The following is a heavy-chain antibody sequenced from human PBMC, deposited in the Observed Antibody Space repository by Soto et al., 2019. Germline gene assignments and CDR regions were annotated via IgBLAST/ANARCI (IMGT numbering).Heavy chain of an antibody. J-gene: IGHJ4*02. D-gene: IGHD3-3*01. CDR3: AKDRERGGYDSDFDS. Sequence: EVQLLESGGGLIHPGGSLRLSCAASGFTFGTYGMGWVRQAPGKGLEWVSTITGGNTYYAASVKGRFTISRDNYKNTLYLQMSSLRAEDTALYYCAKDRERGGYDSDFDSWGQGTLVTVSS. V-gene: IGHV3-23*01. CDR2: ITGGNT. CDR1: GFTFGTYG.